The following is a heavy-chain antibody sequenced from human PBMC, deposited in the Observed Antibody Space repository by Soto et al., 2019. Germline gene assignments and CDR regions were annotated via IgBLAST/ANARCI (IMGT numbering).Heavy chain of an antibody. Sequence: QVQLVQSGAEEKKPGASVKVSCKASGYTFTSYAMHWVRQAPGQRLEWMGWINAGNGNTKYSQKFQGRVTMTRDTSASTAYMELSSLRSEDTAVYYCARDWGTTTVSLNWFDPWGQGTLVTVSS. D-gene: IGHD4-17*01. CDR3: ARDWGTTTVSLNWFDP. CDR2: INAGNGNT. V-gene: IGHV1-3*05. J-gene: IGHJ5*02. CDR1: GYTFTSYA.